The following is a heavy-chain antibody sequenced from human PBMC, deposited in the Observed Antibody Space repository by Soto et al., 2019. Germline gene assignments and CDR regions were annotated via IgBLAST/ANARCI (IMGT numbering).Heavy chain of an antibody. D-gene: IGHD2-21*02. J-gene: IGHJ5*01. CDR3: AKGFIVVVTVIRPDDAFDA. V-gene: IGHV3-23*01. CDR2: ISGGGGST. CDR1: GFTFGNYG. Sequence: EVQLLESGGGLVQPGGSLRLSCAASGFTFGNYGMNWVRQAPGKGLEWVSGISGGGGSTYYADSVKGRFTISRDPSKNTIFLEMNNLRAEDTAVYYCAKGFIVVVTVIRPDDAFDAWGQGTLVTVSS.